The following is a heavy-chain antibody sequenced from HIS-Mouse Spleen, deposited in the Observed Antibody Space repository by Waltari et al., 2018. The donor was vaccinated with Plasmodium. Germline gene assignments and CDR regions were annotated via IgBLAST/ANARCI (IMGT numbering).Heavy chain of an antibody. CDR2: INPDSGGT. J-gene: IGHJ1*01. CDR1: GYTFTGYY. CDR3: ARVLGYKAAAGTFVEYFQH. V-gene: IGHV1-2*02. Sequence: QVQLVQSGAEVKKPGASVKVSCKASGYTFTGYYMHWVRQAPGQGLEWMGWINPDSGGTNYARKVQGRGTMTRDTSISAAYMELSRLRSDDTAVYYCARVLGYKAAAGTFVEYFQHWGQGTLVTVSS. D-gene: IGHD6-13*01.